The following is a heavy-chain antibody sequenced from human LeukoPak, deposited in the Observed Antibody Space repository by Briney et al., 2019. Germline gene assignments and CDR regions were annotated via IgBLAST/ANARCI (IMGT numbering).Heavy chain of an antibody. V-gene: IGHV1-69*13. CDR3: ARAHGSGSSHDAFDI. J-gene: IGHJ3*02. Sequence: GASVKVSCKASGGTFSSYAISWVRQAPGQGLEWMGGIIPIFGTANYAQKFQGRVTITADESTSTAYMELSSLRSEDTAVYYCARAHGSGSSHDAFDIWGQGTMVTASS. CDR2: IIPIFGTA. D-gene: IGHD3-22*01. CDR1: GGTFSSYA.